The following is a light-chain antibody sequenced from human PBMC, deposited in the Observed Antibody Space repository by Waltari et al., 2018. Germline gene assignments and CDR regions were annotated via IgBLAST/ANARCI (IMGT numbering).Light chain of an antibody. J-gene: IGKJ4*01. Sequence: DIVMTQSPDSLAVSLGERATINCKSSQSLLYRSNNKNYFAWYQQKPGQPPKLLINWASTRESGVPDRFSGSGSGTDFTLTISSLQAEDVALYYCQQYFITPLTFGGGTKVEIK. CDR3: QQYFITPLT. V-gene: IGKV4-1*01. CDR2: WAS. CDR1: QSLLYRSNNKNY.